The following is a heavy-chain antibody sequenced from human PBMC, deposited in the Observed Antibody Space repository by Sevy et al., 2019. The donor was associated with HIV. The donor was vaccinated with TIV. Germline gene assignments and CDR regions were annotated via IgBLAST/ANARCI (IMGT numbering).Heavy chain of an antibody. CDR1: GGTFSSYA. J-gene: IGHJ6*03. CDR2: IIPIFGTA. CDR3: ARAGDYSKHYYYYYMDV. V-gene: IGHV1-69*13. D-gene: IGHD4-4*01. Sequence: ASVKVSCKASGGTFSSYAISWVRQAPGQGLEWMGGIIPIFGTANNAQKFQGRVTITADESTSTAYMELSSLRSEETAVYYCARAGDYSKHYYYYYMDVWGKGTTVTVSS.